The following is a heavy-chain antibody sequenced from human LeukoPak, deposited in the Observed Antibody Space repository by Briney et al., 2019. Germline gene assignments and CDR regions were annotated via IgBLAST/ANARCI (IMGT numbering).Heavy chain of an antibody. CDR1: GFTFSSYA. D-gene: IGHD3-10*01. J-gene: IGHJ4*02. CDR2: IYSDDTT. Sequence: GGSLRLSCAASGFTFSSYAMSWVRQAPGKGLEWVSIIYSDDTTYYADSVKGRFTISRDNSKNTLYLQMNSLRVEDTAVYYCARDRSGDFDYWGQGTLVTVSS. CDR3: ARDRSGDFDY. V-gene: IGHV3-66*01.